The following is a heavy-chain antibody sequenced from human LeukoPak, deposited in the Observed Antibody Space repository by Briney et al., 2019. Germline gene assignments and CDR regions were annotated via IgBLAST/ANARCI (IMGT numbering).Heavy chain of an antibody. V-gene: IGHV4-39*07. D-gene: IGHD4-23*01. CDR3: ARSTVVTPFDY. J-gene: IGHJ4*02. Sequence: PSETLSLTCTVSGGSISSFYWAWIRQPPGKGLEWIGSVHSSGSTYYNPSLRSQTTISVDTSKNQFSLKLSSVTAADTAVYYCARSTVVTPFDYWGQGTLVTVSS. CDR1: GGSISSFY. CDR2: VHSSGST.